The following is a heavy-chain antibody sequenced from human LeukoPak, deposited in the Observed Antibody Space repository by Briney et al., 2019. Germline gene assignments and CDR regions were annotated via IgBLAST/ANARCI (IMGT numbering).Heavy chain of an antibody. J-gene: IGHJ6*02. CDR3: ARAGAGYTSSVYFSYSYYYYGMDV. CDR2: IGHAGDT. D-gene: IGHD4-11*01. CDR1: GFTFSSYD. V-gene: IGHV3-13*01. Sequence: PAGTLRLSCAASGFTFSSYDLYWVRQAPGKGLEWVSDIGHAGDTYYPASLKRRFTISRENAKNSLYLQMNSLRAGDTAVYYWARAGAGYTSSVYFSYSYYYYGMDVWGQGTTVTVSS.